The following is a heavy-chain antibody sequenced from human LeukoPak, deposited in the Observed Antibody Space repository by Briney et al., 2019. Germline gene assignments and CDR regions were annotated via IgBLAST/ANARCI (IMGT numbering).Heavy chain of an antibody. Sequence: SETLSLTCTVSGGSIGIYYWTWIRQPPGKGLEWIGCVYYSGSTNYNPSLKSRVTISVDTSKNQFSLKLSSVTAADTAVYYCARSGSYRVGAFDIWGQGTMVTVSS. CDR2: VYYSGST. CDR3: ARSGSYRVGAFDI. V-gene: IGHV4-59*01. J-gene: IGHJ3*02. CDR1: GGSIGIYY. D-gene: IGHD1-26*01.